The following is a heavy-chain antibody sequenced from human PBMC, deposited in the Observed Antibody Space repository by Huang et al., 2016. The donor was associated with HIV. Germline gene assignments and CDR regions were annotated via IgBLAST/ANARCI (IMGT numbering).Heavy chain of an antibody. CDR2: IIPLHDTT. J-gene: IGHJ4*02. CDR3: ARGVGNSNRGFDI. CDR1: GGTVSSFS. D-gene: IGHD5-18*01. V-gene: IGHV1-69*13. Sequence: QVQLVQSGAEMKKSGSSVKVSCKASGGTVSSFSFTWVRQAPGHGLEWMGGIIPLHDTTDFAQKFRGRVTLTADESTNTAFMELSGLTSQDTAVYYCARGVGNSNRGFDIWGQGTLVTVS.